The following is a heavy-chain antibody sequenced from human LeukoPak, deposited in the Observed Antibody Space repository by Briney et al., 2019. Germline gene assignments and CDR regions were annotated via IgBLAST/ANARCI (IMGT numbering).Heavy chain of an antibody. CDR3: ATHGTARLGNYYYYGVDV. V-gene: IGHV1-8*01. J-gene: IGHJ6*02. Sequence: GASVKVSCKASGYTFTSYDINWMRQAPGQGLEWMGWMNPNSGNTGYAQKFQGRVTMTRNTSISTAYMELSSLRSEDTAVYYCATHGTARLGNYYYYGVDVWGQGTTVTVSS. CDR1: GYTFTSYD. CDR2: MNPNSGNT. D-gene: IGHD2-21*02.